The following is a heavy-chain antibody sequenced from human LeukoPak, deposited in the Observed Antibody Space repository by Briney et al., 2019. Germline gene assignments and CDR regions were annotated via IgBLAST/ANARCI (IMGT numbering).Heavy chain of an antibody. CDR3: AKDGGRVGGYGG. D-gene: IGHD5-12*01. Sequence: PGGSLRLSCAASGFTFSSYGMHWVRQAPGKGLEWVAFIRHDGSNKYYADSVKGRFTISRDNSKNTLYLQMNSLRAEDTAVYYCAKDGGRVGGYGGWGQGTLVTVSS. V-gene: IGHV3-30*02. CDR2: IRHDGSNK. J-gene: IGHJ4*02. CDR1: GFTFSSYG.